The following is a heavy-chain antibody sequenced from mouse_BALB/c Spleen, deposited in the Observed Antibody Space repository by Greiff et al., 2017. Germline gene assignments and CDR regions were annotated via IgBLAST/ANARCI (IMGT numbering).Heavy chain of an antibody. V-gene: IGHV14-3*02. D-gene: IGHD1-1*01. J-gene: IGHJ2*01. CDR3: ALYYYGSSYYFDY. CDR1: GFNIKDTY. Sequence: EVKLEESGAELVKPGASVKLSCTASGFNIKDTYMHWVKQRPEQGLEWIGRIDPANGNTKYDPKFQGKATITADTSSNTAYLQLSSLTSEDTAVYYCALYYYGSSYYFDYWGQGTTLTVSS. CDR2: IDPANGNT.